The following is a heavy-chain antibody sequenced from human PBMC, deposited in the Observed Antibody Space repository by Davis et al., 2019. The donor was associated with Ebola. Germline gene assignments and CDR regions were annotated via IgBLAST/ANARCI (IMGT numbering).Heavy chain of an antibody. V-gene: IGHV3-74*01. CDR3: GRERWGFPEY. CDR1: GFIFSDYW. Sequence: GESLKISCAASGFIFSDYWMVWVRQAPGKGLVWVSRIKPDGTGITYADSVKGRFTISRDNAKNTVYLQMNSLRAEDTAMYYCGRERWGFPEYWGRGTLVTVSS. CDR2: IKPDGTGI. D-gene: IGHD2-21*01. J-gene: IGHJ4*02.